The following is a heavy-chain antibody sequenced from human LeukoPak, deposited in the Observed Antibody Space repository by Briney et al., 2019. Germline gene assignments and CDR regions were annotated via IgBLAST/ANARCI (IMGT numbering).Heavy chain of an antibody. CDR2: ISPNSGGT. V-gene: IGHV1-2*02. J-gene: IGHJ3*02. CDR1: GYTFTGYY. CDR3: AKGSSVEVPEANAFDI. Sequence: ASVKVSCKASGYTFTGYYLHWVRQAPGQGLEWMGWISPNSGGTKFAQKFQSRVTMTRDTSISTAYMELSGLRSDDTALFYCAKGSSVEVPEANAFDIWGQGTLVTVSS. D-gene: IGHD2-2*01.